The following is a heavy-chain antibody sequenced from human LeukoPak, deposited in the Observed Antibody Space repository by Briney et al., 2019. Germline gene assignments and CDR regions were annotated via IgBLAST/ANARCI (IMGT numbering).Heavy chain of an antibody. V-gene: IGHV3-23*01. Sequence: GGSLRLSCAASGFTFSSYAMSWVRQAPGKGLVWVSAISGSGGSTYYADSVKGRFTISRDNSKNTLYLQMNSLRVEDAAIYYCAKRTVTTSGDDYWGQGTLVTVSS. CDR3: AKRTVTTSGDDY. D-gene: IGHD4-17*01. CDR2: ISGSGGST. CDR1: GFTFSSYA. J-gene: IGHJ4*02.